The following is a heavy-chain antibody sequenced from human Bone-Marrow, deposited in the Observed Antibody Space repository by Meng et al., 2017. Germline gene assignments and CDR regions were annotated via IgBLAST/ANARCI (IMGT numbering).Heavy chain of an antibody. J-gene: IGHJ6*02. CDR3: ARDQCSGGSCPWDYSYGMDV. Sequence: GESLKISCSASGFTFSSYGMHWVRQAPGKGLEWVAVIWYDGSNKYYADSVKGRFTISRDNSKNTLYLQMNSLRAEDTAVYYCARDQCSGGSCPWDYSYGMDVWGQGTTVTVSS. CDR2: IWYDGSNK. CDR1: GFTFSSYG. V-gene: IGHV3-33*01. D-gene: IGHD2-15*01.